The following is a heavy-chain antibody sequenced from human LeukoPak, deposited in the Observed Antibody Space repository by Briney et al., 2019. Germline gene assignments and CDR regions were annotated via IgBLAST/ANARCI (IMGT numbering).Heavy chain of an antibody. J-gene: IGHJ4*02. CDR1: GGSIRGHF. V-gene: IGHV4-59*07. CDR2: VSYSGDT. D-gene: IGHD1-26*01. CDR3: AMGGASSRYFGY. Sequence: SDTLSLTCTLSGGSIRGHFWSWIRQPPGPELEWIGFVSYSGDTNSSPSFNGRVTISLDTSKSQFSLNLNSVTAADTAVYFCAMGGASSRYFGYWGQGTLVTVSS.